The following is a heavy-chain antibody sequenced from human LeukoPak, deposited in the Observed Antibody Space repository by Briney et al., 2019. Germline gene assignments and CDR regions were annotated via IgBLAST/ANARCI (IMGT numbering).Heavy chain of an antibody. J-gene: IGHJ5*01. CDR1: GGSITSTSYY. Sequence: SETLSRTGTVSGGSITSTSYYWGWIRQPPGKGLEWIATVYYSGATYYNPSLKSRFTISVDTSKNQFSLKLTSVTAADTAVYYCARRASVTHNWFDFWGQGTLVTVSS. CDR3: ARRASVTHNWFDF. V-gene: IGHV4-39*01. D-gene: IGHD2-21*02. CDR2: VYYSGAT.